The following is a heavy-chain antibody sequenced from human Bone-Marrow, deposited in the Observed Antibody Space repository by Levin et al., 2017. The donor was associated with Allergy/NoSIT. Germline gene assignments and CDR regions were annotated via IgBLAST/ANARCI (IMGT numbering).Heavy chain of an antibody. V-gene: IGHV4-34*01. CDR3: ARGMGYDIVVVPAAIRGNWFDP. J-gene: IGHJ5*02. D-gene: IGHD2-2*02. Sequence: ESLKISCAVYGGSFSGYYWSWIRQPPGKGLEWIGEINHSGSTNYNPSLKSRVTISVDTSKNQFSLKLSSVTAADTAVYYCARGMGYDIVVVPAAIRGNWFDPWGQGTLVTVSS. CDR2: INHSGST. CDR1: GGSFSGYY.